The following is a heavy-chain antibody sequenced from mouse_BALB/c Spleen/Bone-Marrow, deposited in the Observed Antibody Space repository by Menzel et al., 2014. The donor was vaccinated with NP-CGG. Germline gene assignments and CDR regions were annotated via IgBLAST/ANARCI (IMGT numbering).Heavy chain of an antibody. CDR2: IDPANGNT. V-gene: IGHV14-3*02. D-gene: IGHD1-1*01. J-gene: IGHJ1*01. CDR3: ASYYYGRYFDV. CDR1: GFNIKDTY. Sequence: EVQVVESGAELVKPGASVKLSCTASGFNIKDTYMHWVKQRPEQDLEWIGRIDPANGNTKYDPKSQGKATITADTSSNTAYLQLSSLTSEDTAVYYCASYYYGRYFDVWGAGTTVTVSS.